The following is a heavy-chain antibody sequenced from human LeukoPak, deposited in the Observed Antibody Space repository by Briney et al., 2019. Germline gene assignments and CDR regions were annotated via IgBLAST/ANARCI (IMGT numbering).Heavy chain of an antibody. CDR1: GGTFSSYA. Sequence: ASVKVSCKASGGTFSSYAISWVRQAPGQGLEWMGGIIPIFGTANYAQKFQGRVTITADESTSTVYMELSSLRSEDTAVYYCASSQSSIAARRDYYYYMDVWGKGTTVTVSS. CDR3: ASSQSSIAARRDYYYYMDV. V-gene: IGHV1-69*01. CDR2: IIPIFGTA. D-gene: IGHD6-6*01. J-gene: IGHJ6*03.